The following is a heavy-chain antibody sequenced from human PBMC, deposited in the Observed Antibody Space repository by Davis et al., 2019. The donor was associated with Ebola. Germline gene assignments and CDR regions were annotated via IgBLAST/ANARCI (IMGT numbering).Heavy chain of an antibody. Sequence: ASVKVSCKASGYTFTGYYIHWVRQAPAQGLEWMGRINPNSGGTNYAQKFQGRVTMTRDTSISTAYMELSRLRSDDTAVYYCARALGYCSGGSCRTPVDYWGQGTLVTVSS. J-gene: IGHJ4*02. CDR3: ARALGYCSGGSCRTPVDY. D-gene: IGHD2-15*01. V-gene: IGHV1-2*06. CDR1: GYTFTGYY. CDR2: INPNSGGT.